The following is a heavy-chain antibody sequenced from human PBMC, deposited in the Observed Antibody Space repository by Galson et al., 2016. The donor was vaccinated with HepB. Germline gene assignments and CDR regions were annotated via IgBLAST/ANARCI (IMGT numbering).Heavy chain of an antibody. CDR3: AKDREMFCSHGSCYYLDS. Sequence: SLRLSCAASGFNFSNYDIHWVRQAPGKGLEWVAVISYNGKNEDYGDSMKGRFTISRDNSKNTVSLQMNSLRAEDTALYYCAKDREMFCSHGSCYYLDSWGQGTLVTVSS. CDR2: ISYNGKNE. J-gene: IGHJ4*02. V-gene: IGHV3-30*18. CDR1: GFNFSNYD. D-gene: IGHD2-15*01.